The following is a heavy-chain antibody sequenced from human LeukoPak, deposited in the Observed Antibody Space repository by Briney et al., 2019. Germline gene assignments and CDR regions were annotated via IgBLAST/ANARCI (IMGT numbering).Heavy chain of an antibody. CDR2: IKRDGTTT. CDR1: GFSFSNYW. D-gene: IGHD1-26*01. V-gene: IGHV3-74*01. CDR3: VRDRGSGSSQTHEFFEH. J-gene: IGHJ1*01. Sequence: GGSLRLSCTASGFSFSNYWMHWVRQTPGKGLVWVSRIKRDGTTTSYADSVKGRFTISRDNAKNTVYLQMNSLRDEDTGVYYCVRDRGSGSSQTHEFFEHWGQGTLVTVS.